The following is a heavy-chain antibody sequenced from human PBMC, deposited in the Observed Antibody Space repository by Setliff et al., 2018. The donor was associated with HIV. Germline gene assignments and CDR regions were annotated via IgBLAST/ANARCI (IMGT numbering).Heavy chain of an antibody. Sequence: PSETLSLTCFVSGGSIGSYYWSWIRQSPGKGLEWIGYVYYPGSTNYNPSLKSRVTIGVDTSKNQFSLKLTSVTAADAAVYYCARRRPPPSGLYSAYYMDVWGTGTTVTVSS. V-gene: IGHV4-59*08. D-gene: IGHD1-26*01. CDR3: ARRRPPPSGLYSAYYMDV. J-gene: IGHJ6*03. CDR2: VYYPGST. CDR1: GGSIGSYY.